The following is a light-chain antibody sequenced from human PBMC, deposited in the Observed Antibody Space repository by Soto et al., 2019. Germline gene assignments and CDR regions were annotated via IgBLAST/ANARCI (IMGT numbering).Light chain of an antibody. CDR2: DAS. CDR3: QQYNSLWT. Sequence: DMQMAQSPSTLCASVGDRVTITCRGSQSISRWLAWYQQKPGKVPKLLIYDASTLESGVPSRFSGSGSGTEFTLIISSLQPDDFATYYCQQYNSLWTFGQGTKVDI. J-gene: IGKJ1*01. V-gene: IGKV1-5*01. CDR1: QSISRW.